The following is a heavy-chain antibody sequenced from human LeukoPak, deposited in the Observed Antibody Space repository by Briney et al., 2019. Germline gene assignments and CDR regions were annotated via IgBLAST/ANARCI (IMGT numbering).Heavy chain of an antibody. D-gene: IGHD3-16*02. V-gene: IGHV1-2*02. CDR3: ARVRGAKSLPVDY. CDR2: INPNSGGT. CDR1: GYTFTGYY. Sequence: GASVKVSCKASGYTFTGYYMHWVRQAPGQGLEWMGWINPNSGGTNYAQKFQGGVTMTRDTSISIAYMELSRLRSDDTAVYYCARVRGAKSLPVDYWGQGTLVTVSS. J-gene: IGHJ4*02.